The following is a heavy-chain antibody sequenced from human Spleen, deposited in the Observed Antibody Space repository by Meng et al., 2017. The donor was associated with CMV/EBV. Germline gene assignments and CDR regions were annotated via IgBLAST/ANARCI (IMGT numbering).Heavy chain of an antibody. Sequence: GGSLRLSCAASGFTFSNYVMSWVRQAPGKGLEWVSGITWNGGIIGYADSVKGRFTISRDNAKNSLYLQMNSLRTEDTAFYYCARDNGSSEYYLDSWGQGTLVTVSS. J-gene: IGHJ4*02. V-gene: IGHV3-20*04. CDR3: ARDNGSSEYYLDS. CDR2: ITWNGGII. CDR1: GFTFSNYV. D-gene: IGHD1-26*01.